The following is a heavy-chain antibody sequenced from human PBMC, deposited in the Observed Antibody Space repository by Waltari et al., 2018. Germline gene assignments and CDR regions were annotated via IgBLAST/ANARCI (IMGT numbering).Heavy chain of an antibody. CDR3: AGEYSSGWFPLQH. CDR1: GFTFSSYG. J-gene: IGHJ1*01. Sequence: QVQLVESGGGVVQPGRSLRLSCAASGFTFSSYGMPWVRRASGKGLEWLAGELYDVSNKYDADSVKGRFTSSSDNSKNPLYLQMNSLRAEDTAVYYCAGEYSSGWFPLQHWGQGTLVTVSS. V-gene: IGHV3-33*01. CDR2: ELYDVSNK. D-gene: IGHD6-19*01.